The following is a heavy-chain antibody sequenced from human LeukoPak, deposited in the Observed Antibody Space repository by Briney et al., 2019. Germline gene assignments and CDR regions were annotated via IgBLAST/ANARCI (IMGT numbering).Heavy chain of an antibody. CDR3: ARRGAYYYDSSGYSNFDY. D-gene: IGHD3-22*01. J-gene: IGHJ4*02. V-gene: IGHV1-46*01. Sequence: ASVKVSCKASGYTFTSYYMHWVRHAPGQGLEWMVIINPSGGSTSYAQKFQGRVTMTRDTSTSTVYMELSSLRSEDTAVYYCARRGAYYYDSSGYSNFDYWGQGTLVTVSS. CDR2: INPSGGST. CDR1: GYTFTSYY.